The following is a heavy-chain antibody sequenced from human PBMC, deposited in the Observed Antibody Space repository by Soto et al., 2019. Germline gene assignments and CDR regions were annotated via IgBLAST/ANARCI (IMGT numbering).Heavy chain of an antibody. J-gene: IGHJ5*02. D-gene: IGHD4-17*01. CDR2: MNPNSGNT. CDR3: ARGNKYGDYSRWFDP. CDR1: GYTFTSYE. Sequence: QVQLVQSGAEVKKPGASVKVSCKAFGYTFTSYEINWVRQATGQGFEYLGWMNPNSGNTGYVKKFQGRVTMTRDTSMSTAYMELSSLQSEYTAVYYCARGNKYGDYSRWFDPWGPGTLLTVSS. V-gene: IGHV1-8*01.